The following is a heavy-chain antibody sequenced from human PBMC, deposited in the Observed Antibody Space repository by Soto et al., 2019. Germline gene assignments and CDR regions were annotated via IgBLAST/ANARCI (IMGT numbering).Heavy chain of an antibody. D-gene: IGHD4-17*01. CDR2: ISYDGGNK. CDR3: ARESDLLYGGNPRWWYYYGMDV. CDR1: GFTFSSYG. J-gene: IGHJ6*02. Sequence: GGSLRLSCAASGFTFSSYGMHWVRQAPGKGLEWVAVISYDGGNKYYADSVKGRFTISRDNSKNTLYLQMNSLRSEDTAVYYCARESDLLYGGNPRWWYYYGMDVWGQGTTVTVSS. V-gene: IGHV3-30*03.